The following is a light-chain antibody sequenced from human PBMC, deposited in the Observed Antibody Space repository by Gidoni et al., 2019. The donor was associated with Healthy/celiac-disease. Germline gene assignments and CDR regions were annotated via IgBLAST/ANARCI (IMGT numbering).Light chain of an antibody. CDR1: QRVSSN. J-gene: IGKJ2*01. V-gene: IGKV3-15*01. Sequence: EIVMTQSPATLSVSPGERATLSCRASQRVSSNLAWYQQKPGQAPRLLIYGASTRATGIPARFSGSGSGTEFTLTISSLQSEDFAVYYCQQYKNWPLYTFXQXTKLEIK. CDR3: QQYKNWPLYT. CDR2: GAS.